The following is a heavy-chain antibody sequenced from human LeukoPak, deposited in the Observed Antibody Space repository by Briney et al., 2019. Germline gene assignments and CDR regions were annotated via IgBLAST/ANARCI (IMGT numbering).Heavy chain of an antibody. CDR2: ISVGGDAV. Sequence: GGSLRLSCVASRITFSSYAMSWVRQAPGKGLEWISTISVGGDAVYYADSVRGRFSMSRDNSKNTLYLQLRSLRADDSGLYYCAKVLYSTGWSDSWGQGTLVTVPS. D-gene: IGHD2-8*02. J-gene: IGHJ5*01. CDR3: AKVLYSTGWSDS. V-gene: IGHV3-23*01. CDR1: RITFSSYA.